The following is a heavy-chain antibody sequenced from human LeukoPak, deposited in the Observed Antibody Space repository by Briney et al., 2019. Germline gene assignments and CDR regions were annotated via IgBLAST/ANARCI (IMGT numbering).Heavy chain of an antibody. Sequence: SETLSLTCTVSGGSISRDYWSWLRQPPGKGMEWIGYIYYIGRTNYNPSLKRRITISEDTSKSHFSLKLSSVTAADTGVYFCARVVGATGSSDYWGQGTLVTVPS. CDR1: GGSISRDY. J-gene: IGHJ4*02. V-gene: IGHV4-59*01. D-gene: IGHD1-26*01. CDR2: IYYIGRT. CDR3: ARVVGATGSSDY.